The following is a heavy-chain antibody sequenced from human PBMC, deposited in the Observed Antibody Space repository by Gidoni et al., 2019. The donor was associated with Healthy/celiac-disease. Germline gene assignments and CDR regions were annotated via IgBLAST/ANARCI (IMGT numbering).Heavy chain of an antibody. CDR2: IDWDDDK. CDR3: ARIPNSYWYFDL. Sequence: QVTLRESGPALLKPTQTLPLPCPFSGFSLSTSGMCVSWLRQPPGKALEWLALIDWDDDKYYSTSLKTRLTISKDTSKNQVVLTMTNMDPVDTATYYCARIPNSYWYFDLWGRGTLVTVSS. J-gene: IGHJ2*01. CDR1: GFSLSTSGMC. V-gene: IGHV2-70*01.